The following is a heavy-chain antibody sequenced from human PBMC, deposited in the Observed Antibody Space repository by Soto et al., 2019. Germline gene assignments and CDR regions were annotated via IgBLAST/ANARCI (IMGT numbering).Heavy chain of an antibody. D-gene: IGHD4-17*01. J-gene: IGHJ6*02. CDR3: ARDDYGDYPLYYYGMDV. CDR2: ISSSSSYI. CDR1: GFTFSSYS. V-gene: IGHV3-21*01. Sequence: GGSLRLSCGASGFTFSSYSMNWVRQAPGKGLEWVSSISSSSSYIYYADSVKGRFTISRDNAKNSLYLQMNSLRAEDTAVYYCARDDYGDYPLYYYGMDVWGQGTTVTVSS.